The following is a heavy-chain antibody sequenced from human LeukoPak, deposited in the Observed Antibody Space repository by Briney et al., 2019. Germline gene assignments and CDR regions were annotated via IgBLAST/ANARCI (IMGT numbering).Heavy chain of an antibody. CDR2: IYSGGST. CDR1: GFTVSSNY. Sequence: GGSLRLSCAASGFTVSSNYMSWVRQAPGEGLEWVSVIYSGGSTYYADSVKGRFTISRDNSKNTLYLQMNSLRAEDTAVYYCARGQRGYSYGYDYWGQGTLVTVSS. V-gene: IGHV3-66*01. CDR3: ARGQRGYSYGYDY. D-gene: IGHD5-18*01. J-gene: IGHJ4*02.